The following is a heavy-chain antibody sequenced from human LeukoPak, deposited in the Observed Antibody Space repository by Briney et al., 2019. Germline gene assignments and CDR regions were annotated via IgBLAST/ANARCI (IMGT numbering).Heavy chain of an antibody. V-gene: IGHV7-4-1*02. Sequence: GASVKVSCKASGYTFTSYAMNWVRQAPGQGLEWMGWINTNTGNPTYAQGFTGRFVFSLDTSVSTAYLQISSLKAGDTAVYYCARAIVVPAAIGLGYYYYGMDVWGQGTTVTVSS. CDR2: INTNTGNP. CDR3: ARAIVVPAAIGLGYYYYGMDV. CDR1: GYTFTSYA. D-gene: IGHD2-2*02. J-gene: IGHJ6*02.